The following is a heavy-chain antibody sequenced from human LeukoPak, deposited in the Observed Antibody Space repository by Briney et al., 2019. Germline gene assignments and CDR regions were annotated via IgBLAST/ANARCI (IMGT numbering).Heavy chain of an antibody. J-gene: IGHJ4*02. Sequence: VQPGGSLLLSCVASGFTLSNSWIHWVRPAPGKGLVWVSRINTDGTNTTYADSVKGRFTISRDNAKNTGYLQMSSLRADDTALYYCVRSLGTDDFWGQGTLVTVAS. V-gene: IGHV3-74*03. CDR1: GFTLSNSW. CDR3: VRSLGTDDF. D-gene: IGHD1-7*01. CDR2: INTDGTNT.